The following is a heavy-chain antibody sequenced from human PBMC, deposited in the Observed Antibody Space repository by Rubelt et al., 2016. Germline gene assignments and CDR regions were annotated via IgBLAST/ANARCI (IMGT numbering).Heavy chain of an antibody. J-gene: IGHJ2*01. V-gene: IGHV4-59*12. D-gene: IGHD2-8*01. CDR2: VSHSGST. CDR1: GGSISGYF. Sequence: QVQLQESGPGLVKPSETLSLTCTVSGGSISGYFWSWIRQPPGKGLEWIGEVSHSGSTNYNPSLKSRVTISIDTSKNQFSLNLRSVTAADTAVYYCARRQWVWYFDLWGRGTLVTVSS. CDR3: ARRQWVWYFDL.